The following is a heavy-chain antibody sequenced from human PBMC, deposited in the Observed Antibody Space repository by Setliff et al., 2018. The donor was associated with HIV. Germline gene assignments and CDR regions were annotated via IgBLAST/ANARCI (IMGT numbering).Heavy chain of an antibody. CDR3: ARGGRGFHDGYTLYYYYMDV. V-gene: IGHV1-18*01. CDR2: ISAYNGNT. Sequence: GASVKVSCKASGYTFTGYGLSWVRQAPGQGLEWVGWISAYNGNTNYAQKLQGRVTFTTDTSTSTAYMELRSLRSDDTAVYYCARGGRGFHDGYTLYYYYMDVWGKGTTVTVSS. J-gene: IGHJ6*03. D-gene: IGHD5-18*01. CDR1: GYTFTGYG.